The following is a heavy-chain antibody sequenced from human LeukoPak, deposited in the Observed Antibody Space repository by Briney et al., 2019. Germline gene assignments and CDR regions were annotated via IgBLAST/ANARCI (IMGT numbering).Heavy chain of an antibody. J-gene: IGHJ4*02. V-gene: IGHV4-59*01. D-gene: IGHD1-1*01. CDR1: GGSISSYY. CDR3: ARDYWNDGLFDY. CDR2: IYYSGST. Sequence: PSETLSLTCTDSGGSISSYYWSWIRQPPGKGLEWIGYIYYSGSTNYNPSLKSRVTISVDTSKNQFSLKLSSVTAADTAVYYCARDYWNDGLFDYWGQGTLVTVSS.